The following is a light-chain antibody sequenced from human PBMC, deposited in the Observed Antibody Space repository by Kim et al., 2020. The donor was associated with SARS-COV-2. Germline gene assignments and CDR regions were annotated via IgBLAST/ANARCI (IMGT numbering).Light chain of an antibody. V-gene: IGLV1-44*01. J-gene: IGLJ2*01. Sequence: QSVLTQPPSVSGTPGQRVTISCSGGRSDIGSNTVNWYQQLPETSPRLLIHSNDKRPSGVPGRFSGSRSGTSASLAISGLQSDDEADYFCASWDDGLSGPVFGGGTQLTVL. CDR1: RSDIGSNT. CDR3: ASWDDGLSGPV. CDR2: SND.